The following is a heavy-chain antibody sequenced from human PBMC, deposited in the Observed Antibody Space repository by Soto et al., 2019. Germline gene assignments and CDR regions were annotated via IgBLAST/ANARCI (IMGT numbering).Heavy chain of an antibody. J-gene: IGHJ6*02. V-gene: IGHV1-69*13. CDR3: ALVATITGYYGMDV. Sequence: SVKVSCKASGGTFSSYAISWVREAPGQGLEWMGGIIPIFGTANYAQKFQGRVTITADESTSTAYMELSSLRSEDTAVYYCALVATITGYYGMDVWGQGTTVTVSS. CDR2: IIPIFGTA. CDR1: GGTFSSYA. D-gene: IGHD5-12*01.